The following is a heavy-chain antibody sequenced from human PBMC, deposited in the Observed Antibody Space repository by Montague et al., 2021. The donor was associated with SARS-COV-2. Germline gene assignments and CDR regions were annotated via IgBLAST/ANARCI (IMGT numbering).Heavy chain of an antibody. D-gene: IGHD3-22*01. CDR3: AREALTMIVVLMRGAFDI. CDR2: ISYDGSRK. CDR1: GFTFSSYA. V-gene: IGHV3-30*04. J-gene: IGHJ3*02. Sequence: SLRLSCAASGFTFSSYAMHWVRQAPGKGLEWVAVISYDGSRKYYADSVKGRFTTSRDNSKSTLYLQMNSLRAEDTAVYYCAREALTMIVVLMRGAFDIWGQGTMVSTSS.